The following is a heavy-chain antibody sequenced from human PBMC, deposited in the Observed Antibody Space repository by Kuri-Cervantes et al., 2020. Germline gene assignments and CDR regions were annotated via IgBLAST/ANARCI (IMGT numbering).Heavy chain of an antibody. CDR3: TMGGSGALVATTVDY. J-gene: IGHJ4*02. Sequence: GGSLRLSCAASGLTFSSHDLSWVRQAPGKGLEWVGRIKSKTDGGTTDYAAPVKARFTISRDDSSNTLFLEMNSLKTEDTAVYYCTMGGSGALVATTVDYWGQGTLVTVSS. V-gene: IGHV3-15*01. CDR2: IKSKTDGGTT. CDR1: GLTFSSHD. D-gene: IGHD5-12*01.